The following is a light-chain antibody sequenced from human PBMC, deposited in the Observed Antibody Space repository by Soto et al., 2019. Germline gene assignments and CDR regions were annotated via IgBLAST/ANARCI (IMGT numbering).Light chain of an antibody. CDR3: QSYASSLSGPCV. Sequence: QSVLTQPPSVSGAPGQRVTISCTGSSSNIGAGYDVHWYQQLPGTAPKLLIYGNSNRPSGVPDRFSGSKSGTSASLAITGLQAEDEADYYCQSYASSLSGPCVFGTGTKVTV. CDR2: GNS. J-gene: IGLJ1*01. CDR1: SSNIGAGYD. V-gene: IGLV1-40*01.